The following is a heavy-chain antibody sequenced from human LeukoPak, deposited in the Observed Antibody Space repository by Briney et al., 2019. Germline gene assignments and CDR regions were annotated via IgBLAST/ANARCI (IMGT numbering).Heavy chain of an antibody. J-gene: IGHJ4*02. CDR3: AKAPPSSWTPFDY. Sequence: PGGSLRLSCAASGFIFSVYAMSWVRQAPGKGLEWVSVISGSGGSTYYADSVKGRFTISRDNSKNTLYLQMNSLRAEDTAVYYCAKAPPSSWTPFDYWGQGTLVTVSS. CDR1: GFIFSVYA. V-gene: IGHV3-23*01. CDR2: ISGSGGST. D-gene: IGHD2-2*01.